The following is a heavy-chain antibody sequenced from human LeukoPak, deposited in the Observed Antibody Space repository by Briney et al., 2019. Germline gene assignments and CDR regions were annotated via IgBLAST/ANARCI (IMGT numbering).Heavy chain of an antibody. CDR3: AKVLCSSTSCKYYYYYGMDV. CDR2: ISGSGGST. J-gene: IGHJ6*02. CDR1: GFTFSSYA. V-gene: IGHV3-23*01. D-gene: IGHD2-2*01. Sequence: GGSLRLSCAASGFTFSSYAMSLVRQAPGKGLEWVSAISGSGGSTYYADSVKGRFTISRDNSKNTLYLQMNSLRAEDTAVYYCAKVLCSSTSCKYYYYYGMDVWGQGTTVTVSS.